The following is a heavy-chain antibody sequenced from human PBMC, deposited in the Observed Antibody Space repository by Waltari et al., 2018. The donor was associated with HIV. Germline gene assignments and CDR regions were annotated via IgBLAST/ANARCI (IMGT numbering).Heavy chain of an antibody. CDR1: GSPFTSYA. V-gene: IGHV1-8*01. J-gene: IGHJ4*02. D-gene: IGHD2-2*01. Sequence: QVPLVQSGAEVKTPAASVKVSCKASGSPFTSYATNCFRQATGQGLEWMGWMNPNSGNTGYAQKFQGRVTMTRNTSISTAYMELSSLRSEDTAVYYCARGSGRGYCSSTSCLFDYWGQGTLVTVSS. CDR3: ARGSGRGYCSSTSCLFDY. CDR2: MNPNSGNT.